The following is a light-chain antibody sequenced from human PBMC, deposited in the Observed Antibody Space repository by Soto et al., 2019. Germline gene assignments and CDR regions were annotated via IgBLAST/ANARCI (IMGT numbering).Light chain of an antibody. CDR3: QQSYSTPLT. Sequence: DIQMTQSPSSLSASVGDRVTITCRASQSISSYLNWYQQKPGKAPNLLIYAASSLQSVVPLRFSGSESGTDFTLTISCLQPEDFATYYCQQSYSTPLTFGGGTKVEIK. CDR1: QSISSY. J-gene: IGKJ4*01. CDR2: AAS. V-gene: IGKV1-39*01.